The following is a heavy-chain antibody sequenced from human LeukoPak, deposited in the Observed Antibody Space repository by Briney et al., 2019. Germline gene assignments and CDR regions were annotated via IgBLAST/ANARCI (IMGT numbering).Heavy chain of an antibody. J-gene: IGHJ4*02. Sequence: GGSLRLSCAASGFTFSSYSMNWVRQAPGKGLEWVSSISSSSSYIYYADSVKGRFTISRDNAKNSLYLQMNSLRAEDTAVYYCARGWDSSGYNYHFDYWGQGTLVTVSS. CDR2: ISSSSSYI. CDR1: GFTFSSYS. D-gene: IGHD3-22*01. CDR3: ARGWDSSGYNYHFDY. V-gene: IGHV3-21*01.